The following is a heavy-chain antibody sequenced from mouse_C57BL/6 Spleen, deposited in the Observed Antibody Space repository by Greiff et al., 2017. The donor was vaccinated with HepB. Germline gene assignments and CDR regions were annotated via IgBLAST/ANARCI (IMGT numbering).Heavy chain of an antibody. CDR3: AREGSPVVFDY. D-gene: IGHD1-1*01. CDR1: GYAFSSSW. CDR2: IYPGDGDT. J-gene: IGHJ2*01. Sequence: VKLMESGPELVKPGASVKISCKASGYAFSSSWMNWVKQRPGKGLEWIGRIYPGDGDTNYNGKFKGKATLTADKSSSTAYMQLSSLTSEDSAVYFCAREGSPVVFDYWGQGTTLTVSS. V-gene: IGHV1-82*01.